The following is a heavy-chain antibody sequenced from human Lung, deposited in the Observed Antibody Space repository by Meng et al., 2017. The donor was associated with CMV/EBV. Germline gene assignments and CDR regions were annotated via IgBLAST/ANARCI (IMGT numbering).Heavy chain of an antibody. J-gene: IGHJ4*02. CDR3: ARESPGYSSSWYDY. Sequence: GESLKISCAASGFTFSTYWMSWVRQAPGKGLEWVANIKQDGSEKYYVDSVKGRFTISRDNAKNSLYLQMNSLRAEDTAVYYCARESPGYSSSWYDYRGQGTLVTVSS. D-gene: IGHD6-13*01. CDR2: IKQDGSEK. CDR1: GFTFSTYW. V-gene: IGHV3-7*01.